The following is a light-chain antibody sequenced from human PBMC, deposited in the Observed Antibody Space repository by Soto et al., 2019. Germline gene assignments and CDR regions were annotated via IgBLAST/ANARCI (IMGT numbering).Light chain of an antibody. J-gene: IGLJ1*01. V-gene: IGLV2-14*03. CDR2: DVS. CDR1: SSDVGGYNY. Sequence: QSVLTQPASLSGSPGQSITISCTGTSSDVGGYNYVSWYQQHSGKAPKLMIYDVSNRPSGISNRFSGSKSGDTASLTISGLQAEDEADYYCTSYTGSGTDTYVFGTGTKVTVL. CDR3: TSYTGSGTDTYV.